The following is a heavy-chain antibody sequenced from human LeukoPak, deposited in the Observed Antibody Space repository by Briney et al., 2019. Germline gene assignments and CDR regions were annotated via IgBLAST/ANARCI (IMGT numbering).Heavy chain of an antibody. CDR2: IYYSGST. D-gene: IGHD3-10*01. Sequence: SETPSLTCTVSGGSISSSSYYWGWIRQPPGKGLEWIGSIYYSGSTYYNPSLKSRVTISVDTSKNQFSLKLSSVTAADTAVYYCGSGGAYYFDYWGQGTLVTVSS. J-gene: IGHJ4*02. V-gene: IGHV4-39*07. CDR3: GSGGAYYFDY. CDR1: GGSISSSSYY.